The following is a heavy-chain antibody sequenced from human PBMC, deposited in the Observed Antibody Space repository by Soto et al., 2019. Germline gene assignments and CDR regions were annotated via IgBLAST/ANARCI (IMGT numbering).Heavy chain of an antibody. V-gene: IGHV4-34*01. CDR2: INHSGST. CDR1: GGSFSGYY. J-gene: IGHJ4*02. D-gene: IGHD6-19*01. CDR3: ARGPGVAVAGNRNYFDY. Sequence: SETLSLTCAVYGGSFSGYYWSWIRQPPGKGLEWIGEINHSGSTNYNPSLKSRVTISVDTSKNQFSLKLSSVTAADTAVYYCARGPGVAVAGNRNYFDYWGQGTLVTVSS.